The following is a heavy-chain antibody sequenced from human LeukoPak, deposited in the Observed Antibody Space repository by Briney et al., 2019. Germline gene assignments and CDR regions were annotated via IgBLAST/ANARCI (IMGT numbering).Heavy chain of an antibody. V-gene: IGHV3-33*01. CDR1: GFMFRNYG. CDR3: ASGRGSVGSHTSYFDY. CDR2: IFYDGSNK. Sequence: MSLRLSCAASGFMFRNYGMHWVRQAPGKGVEWVAIIFYDGSNKYYADSVKGRFTISRDNSKNTLFLQMNSLRAEDTAVYYCASGRGSVGSHTSYFDYWGQGTLVTVSS. D-gene: IGHD2-15*01. J-gene: IGHJ4*02.